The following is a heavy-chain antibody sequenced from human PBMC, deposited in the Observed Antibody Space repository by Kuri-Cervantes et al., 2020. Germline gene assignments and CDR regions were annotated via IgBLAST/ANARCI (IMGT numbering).Heavy chain of an antibody. CDR2: MNPNSGNT. Sequence: ASVKVSCKASGYTFTSYGINWVRQATGQGLEWMGWMNPNSGNTGYAQKFQGRVTMTRNTSISTAYMELSSLRSEDTAVYYCARVWFGELGRIGYYYYYGMDVWGQGTTVTVSS. D-gene: IGHD3-10*01. J-gene: IGHJ6*02. CDR1: GYTFTSYG. V-gene: IGHV1-8*02. CDR3: ARVWFGELGRIGYYYYYGMDV.